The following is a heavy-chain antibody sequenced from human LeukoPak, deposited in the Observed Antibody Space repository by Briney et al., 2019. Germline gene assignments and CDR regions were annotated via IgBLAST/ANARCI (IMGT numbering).Heavy chain of an antibody. CDR2: ISIDGSEK. J-gene: IGHJ4*02. Sequence: GGSLRLSCAASGFTFSDYYMSWVRQAPGKGLDWVAIISIDGSEKAYVDSVKGRFSVSRDNARNSLYLQMNSLSAEDTAVYYCARATRLPDYWGQGALVTVSP. CDR3: ARATRLPDY. V-gene: IGHV3-7*01. D-gene: IGHD6-25*01. CDR1: GFTFSDYY.